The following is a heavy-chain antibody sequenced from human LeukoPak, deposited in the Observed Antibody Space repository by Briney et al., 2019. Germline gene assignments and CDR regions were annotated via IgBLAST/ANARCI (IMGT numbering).Heavy chain of an antibody. CDR2: ISDDGNHQ. CDR3: ARSSRSGFWFAGADY. CDR1: GFTFSSYG. V-gene: IGHV3-30*03. D-gene: IGHD3-10*01. J-gene: IGHJ4*02. Sequence: GGSLRLSCAASGFTFSSYGMHWVRQAPGKGLEWVAAISDDGNHQYYADSVRGRFTSSRDNSKNTLYLRMNSLRPEDTAVYYCARSSRSGFWFAGADYWGQGTLVTVSS.